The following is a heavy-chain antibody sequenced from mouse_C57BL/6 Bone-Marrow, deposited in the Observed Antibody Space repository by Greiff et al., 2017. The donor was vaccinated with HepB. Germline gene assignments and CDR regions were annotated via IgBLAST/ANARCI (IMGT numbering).Heavy chain of an antibody. D-gene: IGHD3-2*02. J-gene: IGHJ3*01. V-gene: IGHV1-55*01. CDR2: LYPGSGST. CDR1: GYTFTSYW. CDR3: ARDSSGYWFAY. Sequence: QVQLQQPGAELVKPGASVTMSCKASGYTFTSYWITWVKQRPGQGLEWIGDLYPGSGSTNYNEKFKSKATLTVDTSSSTAYMQLSRPTSEDSAVYYLARDSSGYWFAYWGQGTLVTVSA.